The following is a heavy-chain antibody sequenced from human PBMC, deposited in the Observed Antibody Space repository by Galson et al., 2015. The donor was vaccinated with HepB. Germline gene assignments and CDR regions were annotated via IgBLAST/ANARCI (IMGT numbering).Heavy chain of an antibody. J-gene: IGHJ6*03. CDR3: ARDSTPSDQWYMSPTYYYMDV. V-gene: IGHV1-18*01. CDR2: ISAYNGNT. CDR1: GCTFTSYG. Sequence: SVKVSCKASGCTFTSYGISWVRQAPGQGLEWMGWISAYNGNTNYAQKLQGRVTMTTDTSTSTAYMELRSLRSDDTAVYYCARDSTPSDQWYMSPTYYYMDVWGEGTTVTVSS. D-gene: IGHD1-1*01.